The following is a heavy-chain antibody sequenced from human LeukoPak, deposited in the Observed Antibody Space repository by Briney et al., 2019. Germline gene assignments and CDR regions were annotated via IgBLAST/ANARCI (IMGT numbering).Heavy chain of an antibody. D-gene: IGHD1-26*01. J-gene: IGHJ4*02. Sequence: ASVRVSCTASGYTFTSYYMHWVRQAPGQGLEWMGIINPSGGSTSYAQKFQGRVTMTRDTSTSTVYMELSSLRSEDTAVYYCARDWGAGFDYWGQGTLVTVSS. V-gene: IGHV1-46*01. CDR1: GYTFTSYY. CDR3: ARDWGAGFDY. CDR2: INPSGGST.